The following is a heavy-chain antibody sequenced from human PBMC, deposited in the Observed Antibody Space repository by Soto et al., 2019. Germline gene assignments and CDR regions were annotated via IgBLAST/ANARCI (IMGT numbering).Heavy chain of an antibody. V-gene: IGHV4-4*02. CDR2: VYHSGGN. Sequence: QVHLQESGPGLVKPTCAVSGGSISTPYWWTWVRQPPGKELEWIGDVYHSGGNNYNPSLMSRVTISLDKSKNQFSLKMMSVTAADTAIYYCAYSTGWYRLDVWGQGTMVIVSS. J-gene: IGHJ3*01. D-gene: IGHD6-19*01. CDR3: AYSTGWYRLDV. CDR1: GGSISTPYW.